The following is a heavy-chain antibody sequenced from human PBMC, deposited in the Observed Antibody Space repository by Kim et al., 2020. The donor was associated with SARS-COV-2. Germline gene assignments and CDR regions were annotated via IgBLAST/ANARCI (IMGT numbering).Heavy chain of an antibody. V-gene: IGHV4-31*02. D-gene: IGHD3-22*01. Sequence: HTPSLKSRVTTSVSTSKTQCSRQLSSVTAADTAVYYCARSDPAGYYPLDYWGQGTLVTVSS. J-gene: IGHJ4*02. CDR3: ARSDPAGYYPLDY.